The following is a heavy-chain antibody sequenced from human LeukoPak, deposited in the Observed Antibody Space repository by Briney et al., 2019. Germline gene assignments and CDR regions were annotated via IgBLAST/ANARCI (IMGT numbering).Heavy chain of an antibody. D-gene: IGHD3-22*01. V-gene: IGHV3-74*01. J-gene: IGHJ4*02. CDR2: INSDGSST. CDR3: ARADSSGYKYYFDY. Sequence: PGGSLRLSCAASGFNFSSYWMHWVRQAPGKGLVWVSCINSDGSSTSYADSVKGRFTIFRDNAKNTLYLQMNSLRAEDTAVYYCARADSSGYKYYFDYWGQGTLVTVSS. CDR1: GFNFSSYW.